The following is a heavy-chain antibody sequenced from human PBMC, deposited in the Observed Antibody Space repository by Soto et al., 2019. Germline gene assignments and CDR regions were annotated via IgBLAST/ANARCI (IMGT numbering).Heavy chain of an antibody. CDR1: GFTFSTYA. J-gene: IGHJ4*02. Sequence: VQLLESGGGLVPPGGSVRLSCAASGFTFSTYAMSWVRQAPGKGLEWVSAISGSGSSTYYTDSVKDLFTISRDNSKSTLYLQMNSLRAEDTAVYYGAKKLDGYSKTFDNWGQGTLVTVSS. CDR3: AKKLDGYSKTFDN. V-gene: IGHV3-23*01. CDR2: ISGSGSST. D-gene: IGHD5-18*01.